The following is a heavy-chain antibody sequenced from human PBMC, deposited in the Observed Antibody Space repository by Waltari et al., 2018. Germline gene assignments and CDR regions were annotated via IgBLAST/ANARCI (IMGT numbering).Heavy chain of an antibody. CDR1: GYTFTDYY. CDR2: INPKSGDT. D-gene: IGHD3-16*01. Sequence: QVLLVQSGAEVKKPGASVKVSCKASGYTFTDYYIHWVRQAPGQGLEWMGWINPKSGDTKYAQKFHGRVTMTRDTSISTTYMELSSLRSDDTAMYYCAKPLRRDGYTALDYWGQGTLVTVSS. J-gene: IGHJ4*02. V-gene: IGHV1-2*02. CDR3: AKPLRRDGYTALDY.